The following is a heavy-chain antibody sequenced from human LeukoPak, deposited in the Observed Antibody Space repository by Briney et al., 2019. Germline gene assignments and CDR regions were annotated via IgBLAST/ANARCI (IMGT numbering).Heavy chain of an antibody. CDR2: IYYSGST. D-gene: IGHD5-18*01. CDR1: GGSISSYY. Sequence: SETLSLTCTVSGGSISSYYWSWIRQPPGKGLEWLGYIYYSGSTNYNPSLKSRVTISVDTSKNQFSLKLSSVTAADTAVYYCASGPDGGYSYGYYYYGMDVWGQGTTVTVS. V-gene: IGHV4-59*01. CDR3: ASGPDGGYSYGYYYYGMDV. J-gene: IGHJ6*02.